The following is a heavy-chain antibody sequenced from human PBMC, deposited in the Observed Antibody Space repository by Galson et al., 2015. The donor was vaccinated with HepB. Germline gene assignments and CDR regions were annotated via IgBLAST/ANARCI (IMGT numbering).Heavy chain of an antibody. V-gene: IGHV3-7*03. Sequence: SLRLSCAASGFTFSSYWMSWVRQAPGKGLEWVANIKQDGSEKYYVDSVKGRFTISRDNAKNSLYLQMNSLRAEDTAVYYCAREWAVVARPFDYWGQGTLVTVSS. CDR3: AREWAVVARPFDY. CDR1: GFTFSSYW. CDR2: IKQDGSEK. D-gene: IGHD2-15*01. J-gene: IGHJ4*02.